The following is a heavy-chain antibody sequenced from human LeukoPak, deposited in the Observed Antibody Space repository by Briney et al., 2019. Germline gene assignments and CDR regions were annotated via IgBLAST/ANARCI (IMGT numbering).Heavy chain of an antibody. Sequence: GRSLRLSCVASGLNFDDSAMHWVRQAPGKGLEWVSLISADGGSTFSADSVKGRFSISRDNRKNSLYLQMNSLRSEDTAMYYCAKESGKFDYWGQGTLVAVSS. V-gene: IGHV3-43*02. J-gene: IGHJ4*02. CDR1: GLNFDDSA. CDR3: AKESGKFDY. CDR2: ISADGGST.